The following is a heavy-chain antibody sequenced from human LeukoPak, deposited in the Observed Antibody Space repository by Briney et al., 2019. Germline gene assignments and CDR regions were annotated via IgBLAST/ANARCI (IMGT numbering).Heavy chain of an antibody. CDR1: GYTFTDYF. CDR3: ARGTPYSYSMDV. J-gene: IGHJ6*04. Sequence: ASVKVCLKTSGYTFTDYFIHWVRQAPGQGLEWMGWIYPNSGGTNYAQKFECRVTMTRDTSISTAFMELSSLRSDDTAVYYCARGTPYSYSMDVSGKGTTFTVSS. CDR2: IYPNSGGT. V-gene: IGHV1-2*02. D-gene: IGHD2-21*02.